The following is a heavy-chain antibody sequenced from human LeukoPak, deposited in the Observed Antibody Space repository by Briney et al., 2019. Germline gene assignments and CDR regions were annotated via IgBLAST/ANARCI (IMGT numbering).Heavy chain of an antibody. CDR2: IYSSGST. Sequence: SETLSLTCTVSGGSISSGNYYWSWIRLPAGKGLEWIGRIYSSGSTTYNPSLESRVTISLETSKNQFSMKLTSVTAADTAIYFCARDGGDSGGSYYSYYMAIWGKGTTVTISS. CDR1: GGSISSGNYY. CDR3: ARDGGDSGGSYYSYYMAI. V-gene: IGHV4-61*02. J-gene: IGHJ6*03. D-gene: IGHD3-16*01.